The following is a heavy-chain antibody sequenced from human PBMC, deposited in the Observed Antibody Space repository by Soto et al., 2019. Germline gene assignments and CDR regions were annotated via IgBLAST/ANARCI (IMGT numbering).Heavy chain of an antibody. CDR2: IDLSESYT. J-gene: IGHJ4*02. CDR1: GYSFASQW. Sequence: GESLKISCKVSGYSFASQWISWVRQVPGKGLEWMGRIDLSESYTTYNPSFQGHVTFSADKSITTAYLQWRSLEASDTAIYYCATQGLTTYYFGYWGQGTLVTVSS. CDR3: ATQGLTTYYFGY. V-gene: IGHV5-10-1*01.